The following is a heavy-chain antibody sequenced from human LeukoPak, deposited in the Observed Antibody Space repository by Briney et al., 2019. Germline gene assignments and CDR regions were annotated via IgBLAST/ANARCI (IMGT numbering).Heavy chain of an antibody. V-gene: IGHV4-4*07. D-gene: IGHD3-10*01. CDR1: GDSISSYY. CDR3: ARDSGTTGEVKFDP. CDR2: IYTSGSI. Sequence: SETLSHTCTVSGDSISSYYWSWIRQPAGKGLEWIGRIYTSGSITYNPSLKSRVSMSVDTSKNQFSLKLSSVTAADTAVYYCARDSGTTGEVKFDPWGQGTLVTVSS. J-gene: IGHJ5*02.